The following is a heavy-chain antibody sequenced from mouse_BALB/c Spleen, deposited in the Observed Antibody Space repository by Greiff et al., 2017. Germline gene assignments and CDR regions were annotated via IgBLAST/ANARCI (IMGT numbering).Heavy chain of an antibody. J-gene: IGHJ3*01. CDR3: ARRGDYDWFAY. CDR2: ISSGGSYT. V-gene: IGHV5-6*02. CDR1: GFTFSSYG. D-gene: IGHD2-4*01. Sequence: EVMLVESGGDLVKPGGSLKLSCAASGFTFSSYGMSWVRQTPDKRLEWVATISSGGSYTYYPDSVKGRFTISRDNAKNTLYLQMSSLKSEDTAMYYCARRGDYDWFAYWGQGTLVTVSA.